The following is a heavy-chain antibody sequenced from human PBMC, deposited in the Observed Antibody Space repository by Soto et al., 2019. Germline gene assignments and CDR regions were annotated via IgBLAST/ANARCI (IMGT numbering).Heavy chain of an antibody. V-gene: IGHV5-10-1*01. CDR2: IDPSDSYT. CDR1: GYSFTSYW. J-gene: IGHJ6*02. CDR3: GILGMVRGVPTHRMDV. Sequence: EVQLVQSGAEVKKPGESLRISCKGSGYSFTSYWISWVRQMPGKGLEWMGRIDPSDSYTNYSPSFQGHVTISADKSISTAYLQWRSPTASDHTMYSCGILGMVRGVPTHRMDVCAKGPRSASP. D-gene: IGHD3-10*01.